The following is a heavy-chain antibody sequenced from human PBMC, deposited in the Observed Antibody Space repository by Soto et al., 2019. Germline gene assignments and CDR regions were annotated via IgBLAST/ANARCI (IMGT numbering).Heavy chain of an antibody. V-gene: IGHV4-31*03. D-gene: IGHD3-22*01. J-gene: IGHJ5*02. Sequence: QVQLQESGPGLVKPSQTLSLTCTVSVASISSGGYYWSWIRQHPGEGLEWIGYIYYSGSTSYNPSLKSRVTISVDTSKNQFSQKLSSVTDADTAVYYCARESKYDTSGYPDWFAPWGQGTLLTVSS. CDR3: ARESKYDTSGYPDWFAP. CDR1: VASISSGGYY. CDR2: IYYSGST.